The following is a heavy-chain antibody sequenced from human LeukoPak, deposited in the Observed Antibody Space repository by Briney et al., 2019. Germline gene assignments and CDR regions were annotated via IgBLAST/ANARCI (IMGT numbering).Heavy chain of an antibody. CDR2: INPNSGGT. CDR1: GYIFTGYY. Sequence: GASVKVSCKASGYIFTGYYMHWVRQAPGQGLEWMGRINPNSGGTNYAQKFQGRVTMTRDTSISTAYMELSRLRSDDTAVYYCARERELGITDYWGQGTLVTVSS. J-gene: IGHJ4*02. CDR3: ARERELGITDY. D-gene: IGHD7-27*01. V-gene: IGHV1-2*06.